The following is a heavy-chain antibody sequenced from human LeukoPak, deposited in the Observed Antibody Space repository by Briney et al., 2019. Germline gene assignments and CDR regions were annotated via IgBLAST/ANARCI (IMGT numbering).Heavy chain of an antibody. CDR1: GFPFSDYG. J-gene: IGHJ1*01. V-gene: IGHV3-30-3*01. Sequence: RPGGSLRLSCAASGFPFSDYGIHWVRQAPGKGLEWVAVISYDGSTKDYVDSVKGRFTISRDNAKNSLYLQINSLRAEDTAVYYCATYSSLNRREFQYWGQGTLLTVSS. D-gene: IGHD3-22*01. CDR3: ATYSSLNRREFQY. CDR2: ISYDGSTK.